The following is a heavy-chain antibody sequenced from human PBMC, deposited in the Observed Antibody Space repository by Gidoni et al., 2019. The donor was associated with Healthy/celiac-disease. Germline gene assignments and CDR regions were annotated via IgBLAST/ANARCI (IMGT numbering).Heavy chain of an antibody. V-gene: IGHV3-73*01. CDR3: TSILGLIAGRPDTDY. CDR2: IRSKANNYAT. J-gene: IGHJ4*02. D-gene: IGHD6-6*01. CDR1: GFTFSGSA. Sequence: GGGLVQPGESLKLSCVASGFTFSGSAVHWVRQASGRGLEWVGRIRSKANNYATAYAASVKGRFTISRDDSKNTAYLQMNSLKSEDTAVYYCTSILGLIAGRPDTDYWGQGTLVTVSS.